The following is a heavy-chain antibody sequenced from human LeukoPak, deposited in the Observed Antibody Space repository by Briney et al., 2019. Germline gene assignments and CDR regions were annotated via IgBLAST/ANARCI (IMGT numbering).Heavy chain of an antibody. CDR2: INNDGSGT. D-gene: IGHD3-10*01. J-gene: IGHJ4*02. CDR3: TSVFDF. Sequence: PGGSLRLSCAGSGLLLSSYWIHWVRQVPGEGLVWVSRINNDGSGTSYADSVRGRFTISRDKAKNTVYLEMNSLRAEDTAIYYCTSVFDFWGQGTLVTVSS. V-gene: IGHV3-74*01. CDR1: GLLLSSYW.